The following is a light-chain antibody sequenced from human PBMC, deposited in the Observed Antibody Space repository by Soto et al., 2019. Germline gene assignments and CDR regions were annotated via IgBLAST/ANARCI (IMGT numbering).Light chain of an antibody. CDR2: DTF. Sequence: EIVLTQSPGTLSFSPGERNTLSCRASQSITDNYLAWYQQKPGQAPRLLIYDTFIRAAGVPNRFSGSGSVTDFTLTISRLEPEDFGVYYCQQYGSPPPWTFGQGTKVDIK. J-gene: IGKJ1*01. CDR3: QQYGSPPPWT. V-gene: IGKV3-20*01. CDR1: QSITDNY.